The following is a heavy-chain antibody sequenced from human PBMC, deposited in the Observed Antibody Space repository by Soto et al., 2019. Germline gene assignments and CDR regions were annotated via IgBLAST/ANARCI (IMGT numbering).Heavy chain of an antibody. D-gene: IGHD3-10*01. CDR1: GGSISSADYY. V-gene: IGHV4-30-4*01. J-gene: IGHJ4*02. CDR3: ARHWITMVRGVCHFDY. Sequence: SLTCTVSGGSISSADYYWSWIRQPPGKGLEWIGYFHSSGATYKDPSLKSRVTISVDTSKNQISLKLDSVTAADTAVYYCARHWITMVRGVCHFDYWGQGTLVTVSS. CDR2: FHSSGAT.